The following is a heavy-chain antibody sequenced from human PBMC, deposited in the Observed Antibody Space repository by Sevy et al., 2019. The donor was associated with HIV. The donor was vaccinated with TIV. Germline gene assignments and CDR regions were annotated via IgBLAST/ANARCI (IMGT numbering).Heavy chain of an antibody. J-gene: IGHJ3*02. Sequence: GGSLRLSCAASGFTFSSYAMHWVRQAPGKGLEWEAVISYDGSNKYYADSVKCRFTISRDNSKNTLYLQMNSLRAEDTAVYYCARFQSITMARGVIITDDAFDIWGQGTMVTVSS. CDR3: ARFQSITMARGVIITDDAFDI. CDR2: ISYDGSNK. CDR1: GFTFSSYA. V-gene: IGHV3-30-3*01. D-gene: IGHD3-10*01.